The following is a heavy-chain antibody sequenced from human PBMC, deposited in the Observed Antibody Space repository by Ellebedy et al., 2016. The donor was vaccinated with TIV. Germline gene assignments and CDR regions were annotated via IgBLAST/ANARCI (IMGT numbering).Heavy chain of an antibody. CDR2: ISYDGSNK. V-gene: IGHV3-30-3*01. CDR1: GFTFSSYA. D-gene: IGHD1-20*01. Sequence: GGSLRLXCAASGFTFSSYAMHWVRQAPGKGLEWVAVISYDGSNKYYADSVKGRFTISRDNSKNTLYLQMNSLRPEDTAVYYCASSITGTSSYWGQGTLVTVSS. J-gene: IGHJ4*02. CDR3: ASSITGTSSY.